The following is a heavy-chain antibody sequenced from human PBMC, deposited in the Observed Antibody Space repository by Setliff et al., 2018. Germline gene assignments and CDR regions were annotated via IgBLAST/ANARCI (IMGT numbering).Heavy chain of an antibody. CDR1: GGSFSGYY. Sequence: SETLSLTCAVYGGSFSGYYWSWIRQPPGKGLEWIGEINHSGGTNYNPSLKSRVTISVDTSKNQFSLKLSSVTAADTAVYYCARWRQRRDGYNKWVNYFDYWGQGTLVTVSS. V-gene: IGHV4-34*01. CDR3: ARWRQRRDGYNKWVNYFDY. D-gene: IGHD5-12*01. CDR2: INHSGGT. J-gene: IGHJ4*02.